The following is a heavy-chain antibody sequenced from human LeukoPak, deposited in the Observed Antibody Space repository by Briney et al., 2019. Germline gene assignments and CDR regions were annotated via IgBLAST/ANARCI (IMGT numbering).Heavy chain of an antibody. CDR1: GFTFSSYE. J-gene: IGHJ6*02. V-gene: IGHV3-48*03. Sequence: PGGSLRLSCAASGFTFSSYEMNWVRQAPGKGLEWVSYISSSGSTIYYADSVKGRFTISRDNAKNSLYLHMNSLRAEDTAVYYCARDIELDYYYYGMDVWGQGTTVTVSS. CDR3: ARDIELDYYYYGMDV. D-gene: IGHD2-8*01. CDR2: ISSSGSTI.